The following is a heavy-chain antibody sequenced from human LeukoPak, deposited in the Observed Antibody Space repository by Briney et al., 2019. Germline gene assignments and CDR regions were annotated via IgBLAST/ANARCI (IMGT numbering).Heavy chain of an antibody. V-gene: IGHV4-4*07. CDR2: IYGSGIT. J-gene: IGHJ6*03. CDR3: ARLKFYDSTGYSPGYYMDV. D-gene: IGHD3-22*01. CDR1: GGSIISNY. Sequence: TSETLSLTCTVSGGSIISNYWSWIRQSAGTGLEWIGRIYGSGITDYNPSLKSRVTMSLDTSRKQFSLGLTSVTAADTAVYYCARLKFYDSTGYSPGYYMDVWGKGTTVSVFS.